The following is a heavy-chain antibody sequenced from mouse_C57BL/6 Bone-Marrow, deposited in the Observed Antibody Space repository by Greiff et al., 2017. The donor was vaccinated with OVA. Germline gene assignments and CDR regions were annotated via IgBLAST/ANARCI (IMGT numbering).Heavy chain of an antibody. CDR3: AGDSAYDGYYVGYAMDY. V-gene: IGHV12-3*01. CDR2: ITHSGET. J-gene: IGHJ4*01. D-gene: IGHD2-3*01. Sequence: ESGPGLVKPSQSLFITCSITGFPITSGYYWIWIRQSPGTPLEWMGYITHSGETFYNPSLQSPLSLTRATSHTQFFTQLNSVTTEYTARYYCAGDSAYDGYYVGYAMDYWGQGTSVTVSS. CDR1: GFPITSGYY.